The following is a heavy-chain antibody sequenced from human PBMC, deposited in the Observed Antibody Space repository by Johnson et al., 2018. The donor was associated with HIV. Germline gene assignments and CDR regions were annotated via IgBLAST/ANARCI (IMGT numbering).Heavy chain of an antibody. V-gene: IGHV3-15*01. CDR3: AKPKTGIDAFDI. CDR1: GFNFNHAW. Sequence: VQLVESGGGLVKPGKSLRLSCEASGFNFNHAWMSWVRQAPGKGLEWVGRIISERDGGTTDYSAPVKDRFTISRDDSTNTLYLQMNSLRVEDTAVYYCAKPKTGIDAFDIWGQGTMVTVSS. CDR2: IISERDGGTT. J-gene: IGHJ3*02. D-gene: IGHD3-10*01.